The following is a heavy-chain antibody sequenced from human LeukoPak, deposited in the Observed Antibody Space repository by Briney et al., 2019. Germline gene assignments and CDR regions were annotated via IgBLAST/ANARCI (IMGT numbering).Heavy chain of an antibody. CDR3: ASGGYRFFDY. V-gene: IGHV3-74*01. Sequence: PGGSLRLSCAAPGFTFSNYWMHWVRHAPGKGLVWVSRMNSDGSSTSYADSVKGRFTISRDNAKNTLNLQMNSLRADDTAVYYCASGGYRFFDYWGQGTLVTASS. CDR2: MNSDGSST. J-gene: IGHJ4*02. D-gene: IGHD3-10*01. CDR1: GFTFSNYW.